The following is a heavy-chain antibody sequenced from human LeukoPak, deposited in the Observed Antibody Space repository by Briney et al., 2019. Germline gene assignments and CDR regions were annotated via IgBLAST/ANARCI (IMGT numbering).Heavy chain of an antibody. CDR3: AREATDGDYILDY. J-gene: IGHJ4*02. D-gene: IGHD4-17*01. V-gene: IGHV3-21*01. CDR2: ISSSSSYI. Sequence: GGSLRLSCAASGFTFSSYSMNWVRQAPGKGLEWVSSISSSSSYIYYADSVKGRFTTSRDNAKNSLYLQMNSLRAEDTAVYYCAREATDGDYILDYWGQGTLVTVSS. CDR1: GFTFSSYS.